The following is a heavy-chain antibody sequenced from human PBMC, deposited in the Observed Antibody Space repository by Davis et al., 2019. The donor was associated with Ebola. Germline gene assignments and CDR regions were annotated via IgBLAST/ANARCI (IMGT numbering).Heavy chain of an antibody. Sequence: PGGSLRLSCAVSGFNASANYMGWVRQAPGKGLEWISVIYSRTGETFYADSVKGRFSLSRDISKNIVYLHMNGLGPDDTAMYYCSRVWGWAGFDHWGQGTLVTVTS. CDR2: IYSRTGET. V-gene: IGHV3-53*01. D-gene: IGHD7-27*01. CDR3: SRVWGWAGFDH. J-gene: IGHJ4*02. CDR1: GFNASANY.